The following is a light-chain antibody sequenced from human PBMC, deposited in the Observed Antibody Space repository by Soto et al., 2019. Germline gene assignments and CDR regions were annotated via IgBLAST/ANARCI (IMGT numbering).Light chain of an antibody. CDR2: EHN. Sequence: NFMLTQPHSVSESPGKTVTISCTGSRGSIASNYVQWYQQRPGRAPTIVIFEHNQRPSGVPDRFSGSIDTSSNSASLTISALKTEDEADYYCQSYDCDSQGVFGGGTKVTVL. V-gene: IGLV6-57*02. CDR1: RGSIASNY. J-gene: IGLJ2*01. CDR3: QSYDCDSQGV.